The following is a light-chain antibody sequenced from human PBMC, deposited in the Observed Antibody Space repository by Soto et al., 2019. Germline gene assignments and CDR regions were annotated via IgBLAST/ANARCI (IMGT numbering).Light chain of an antibody. CDR3: LQDYGDSWA. CDR1: RDVGSD. V-gene: IGKV1-6*01. CDR2: AAS. J-gene: IGKJ1*01. Sequence: QMTQSPSSLSASVGEKIIITCRASRDVGSDVSWYQQKPGQAPKLLIYAASNLYTGVPSRFSGSRSGTEFTLTISSLQPEDFASYYCLQDYGDSWAFGQGTKVEIE.